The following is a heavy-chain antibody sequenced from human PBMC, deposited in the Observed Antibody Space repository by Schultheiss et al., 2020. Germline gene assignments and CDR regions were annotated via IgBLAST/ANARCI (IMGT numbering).Heavy chain of an antibody. CDR3: TRDWYHDILTGFFD. CDR1: GFPFETYA. CDR2: IGSSSSTK. J-gene: IGHJ4*02. V-gene: IGHV3-48*02. D-gene: IGHD3-9*01. Sequence: GESLKISCAASGFPFETYAMNWVRQAPGKGLEWLSYIGSSSSTKYYADSVKRRFTISRDNAKNSLYLQMNSLRDEDTAVYYCTRDWYHDILTGFFDWGQGTLVTVSS.